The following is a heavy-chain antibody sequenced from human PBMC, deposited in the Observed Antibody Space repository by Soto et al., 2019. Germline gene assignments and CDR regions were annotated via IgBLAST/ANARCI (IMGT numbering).Heavy chain of an antibody. CDR1: GGSISSYY. D-gene: IGHD6-19*01. J-gene: IGHJ5*02. Sequence: ASETLSLTCTVSGGSISSYYWSWIRQPPGKGLEWIGYIYYSGSTNYNPSLKSRVTISVDTSKNQFSLKLSSVTAADTAVYYCARGGDIAVAGRNWFDPWGQGTLVTVSS. V-gene: IGHV4-59*01. CDR2: IYYSGST. CDR3: ARGGDIAVAGRNWFDP.